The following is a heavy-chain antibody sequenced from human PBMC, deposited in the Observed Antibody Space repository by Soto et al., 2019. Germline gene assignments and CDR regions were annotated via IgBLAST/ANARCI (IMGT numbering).Heavy chain of an antibody. J-gene: IGHJ4*02. V-gene: IGHV1-69*01. D-gene: IGHD3-16*01. Sequence: QMEQSGAEVRKPGSSVKVSCKPSGGSLTSYPMAWVQQAPGQGFEWMGGIIPIHGTTEYAQKFQGRVAITADESTNRATLELTGLTSEDTAVYYCARGWGLVSWGQGTLVTVSS. CDR2: IIPIHGTT. CDR1: GGSLTSYP. CDR3: ARGWGLVS.